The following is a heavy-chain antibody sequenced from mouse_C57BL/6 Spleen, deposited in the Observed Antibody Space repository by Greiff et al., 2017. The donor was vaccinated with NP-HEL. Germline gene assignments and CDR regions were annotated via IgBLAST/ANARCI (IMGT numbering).Heavy chain of an antibody. CDR3: ARRGSSYDYYAMDY. V-gene: IGHV1-54*01. J-gene: IGHJ4*01. CDR1: GYAFTNYL. CDR2: INPGSGGT. D-gene: IGHD1-1*01. Sequence: QVQLQQSGAELVRPGTSVKVSCKASGYAFTNYLIEWVKQRPGQGLEWIGVINPGSGGTNYNEKFKGKATLTADKSSSTAYMQLSSLTSEDSAVYFCARRGSSYDYYAMDYWGQGTSVTVSS.